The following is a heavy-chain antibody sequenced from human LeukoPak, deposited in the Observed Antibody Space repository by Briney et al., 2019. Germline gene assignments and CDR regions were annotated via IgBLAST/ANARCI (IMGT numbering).Heavy chain of an antibody. CDR2: ISPYSGDT. CDR3: ARGFDY. V-gene: IGHV1-2*02. CDR1: GYTFTAYY. Sequence: ASVKVSCKTSGYTFTAYYMHWMRQAPGQGFEWMGWISPYSGDTNYAQKFQGRVTMTRDTSTSTAYMELNRLRSDDTAVYYCARGFDYWGQGTLVTVSS. J-gene: IGHJ4*02.